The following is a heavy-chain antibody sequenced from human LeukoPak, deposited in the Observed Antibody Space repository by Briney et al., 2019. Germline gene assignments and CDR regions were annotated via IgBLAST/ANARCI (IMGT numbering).Heavy chain of an antibody. V-gene: IGHV3-15*01. CDR3: SWSGLKIES. J-gene: IGHJ4*02. D-gene: IGHD3-3*01. CDR2: IKTESDGATT. Sequence: GGSLRLSCAASGFTFSSYAMSWVRQAPRKGLEWVGQIKTESDGATTDYAAPVKGRFTISRDDSKNTLFLQMSSLKTEDTALYYCSWSGLKIESWGQGTLVTVPS. CDR1: GFTFSSYA.